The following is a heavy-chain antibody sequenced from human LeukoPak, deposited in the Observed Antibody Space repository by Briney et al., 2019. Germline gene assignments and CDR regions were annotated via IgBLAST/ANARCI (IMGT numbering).Heavy chain of an antibody. CDR1: GGSISSYY. V-gene: IGHV4-59*12. D-gene: IGHD3-10*01. Sequence: NPSETLSLTCTVSGGSISSYYWSWLRQPPGKGLECIGYIYYSGSTNYNPSLKSRVTISVDTSKNQFSLKLSSVTAADTAVYYCAMITMVRGVGFWFDPWGQGTLVTVSS. CDR2: IYYSGST. CDR3: AMITMVRGVGFWFDP. J-gene: IGHJ5*02.